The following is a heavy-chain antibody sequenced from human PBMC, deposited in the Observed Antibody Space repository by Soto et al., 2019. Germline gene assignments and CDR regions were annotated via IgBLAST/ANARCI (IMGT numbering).Heavy chain of an antibody. Sequence: EVQLVESGGGLVKPGGSLRLSCAASGFTFSNAWMSWVRQAPGKGLEWVGRIKSKTDGGTTDYAAPVKGRFTISRDDSKNTLSLQMNSLKTEDTAVYYCTKGWGPAARYDAFDIWGQGTMVTVSS. CDR1: GFTFSNAW. CDR3: TKGWGPAARYDAFDI. J-gene: IGHJ3*02. V-gene: IGHV3-15*01. D-gene: IGHD2-2*01. CDR2: IKSKTDGGTT.